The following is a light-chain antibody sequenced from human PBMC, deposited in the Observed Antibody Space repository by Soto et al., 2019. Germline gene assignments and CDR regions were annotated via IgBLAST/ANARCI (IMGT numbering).Light chain of an antibody. Sequence: DIQMTQSPSTLPASVGDRVTITCLASQAISTWLAWYQQKPGKAPKLLIYAASNLQSGVPSRFSGSGSGTDFTVTISSLQPEDYATYYCLQTHSFPLTFGGGTKVDI. CDR3: LQTHSFPLT. CDR2: AAS. V-gene: IGKV1-12*01. J-gene: IGKJ4*01. CDR1: QAISTW.